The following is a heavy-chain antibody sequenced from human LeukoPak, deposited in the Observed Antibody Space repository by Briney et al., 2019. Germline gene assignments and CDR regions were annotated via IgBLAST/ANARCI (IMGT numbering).Heavy chain of an antibody. CDR1: GASISSDY. Sequence: TSSETLSLTCTVSGASISSDYWSWIRQPPGKGLEWIGYIFNSGSFNYNPSLKSRVTISVDTSKNQFSLKLRSVTAADTAVYYCARAGTYDSLISWGQGTLVTVSS. CDR2: IFNSGSF. CDR3: ARAGTYDSLIS. J-gene: IGHJ5*02. V-gene: IGHV4-59*01. D-gene: IGHD3-22*01.